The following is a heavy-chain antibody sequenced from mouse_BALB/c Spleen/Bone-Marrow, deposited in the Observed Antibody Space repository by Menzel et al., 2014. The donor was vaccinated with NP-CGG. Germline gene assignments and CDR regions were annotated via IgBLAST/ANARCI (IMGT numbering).Heavy chain of an antibody. J-gene: IGHJ3*01. Sequence: VQLKQSGPELVKPGASMKISCKASGYSFAGYTMNWVKQSHGKNLEWIGLINPYNGGSSYNQKFKGKATLTVDKSSGTAYMELLSLTSEDSAVYYCAREGYGSSYGFAYWGQGTLVTVSA. CDR3: AREGYGSSYGFAY. CDR1: GYSFAGYT. V-gene: IGHV1-31*01. D-gene: IGHD1-1*01. CDR2: INPYNGGS.